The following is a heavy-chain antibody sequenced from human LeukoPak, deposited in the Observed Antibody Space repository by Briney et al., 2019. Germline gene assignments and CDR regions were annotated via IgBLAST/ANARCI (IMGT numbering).Heavy chain of an antibody. CDR3: ATTGFHIVVVTAQGLEGENA. J-gene: IGHJ5*02. D-gene: IGHD2-21*02. Sequence: PGGSLRLSCSASGFTFSSYAMHWVRQAPGKGLEYVSGISSNGGSTYYADSVKGRFTISRDNSKNTLYLQMNSLRAEDTAVYYCATTGFHIVVVTAQGLEGENAWGQGTLVTVSS. CDR1: GFTFSSYA. CDR2: ISSNGGST. V-gene: IGHV3-64*04.